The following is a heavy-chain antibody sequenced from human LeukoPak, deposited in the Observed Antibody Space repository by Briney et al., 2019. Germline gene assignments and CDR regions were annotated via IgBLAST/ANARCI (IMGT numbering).Heavy chain of an antibody. CDR2: INHSGST. V-gene: IGHV4-34*01. CDR1: GGSFSGYY. Sequence: SETLSLTCAVYGGSFSGYYWSWLRQPPGKGLEWIGEINHSGSTNYNPSLKSRVTISVDTSKNQFSLKLSSVTAADTAVYYCARDLEGVAGPPYYYYYGMDVWGQGTTVTVSS. J-gene: IGHJ6*02. D-gene: IGHD6-19*01. CDR3: ARDLEGVAGPPYYYYYGMDV.